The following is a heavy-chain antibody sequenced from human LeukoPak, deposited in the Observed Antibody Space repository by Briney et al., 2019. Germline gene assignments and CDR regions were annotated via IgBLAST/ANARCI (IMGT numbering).Heavy chain of an antibody. J-gene: IGHJ4*02. CDR2: MNPKSGAT. CDR3: ARDSYDSSGNYLDY. D-gene: IGHD3-22*01. CDR1: GYTFTGYY. V-gene: IGHV1-2*02. Sequence: ASVKVSCKASGYTFTGYYMHWVRQAPGQGLEWMGWMNPKSGATDYARKFQGRVTMTRDTSISTAYMELTRLRSDDTAVYYCARDSYDSSGNYLDYWGQGTLVTVSS.